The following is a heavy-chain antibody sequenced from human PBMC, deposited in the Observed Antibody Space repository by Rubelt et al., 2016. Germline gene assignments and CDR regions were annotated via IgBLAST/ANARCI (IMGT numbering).Heavy chain of an antibody. CDR2: IYPGDSDT. CDR3: ARIPGSGSSEINWFDP. V-gene: IGHV5-51*03. Sequence: EVQLVQSGAEVKKPGESLKISCKGSGYSFTSYWIGWVRQMPGKGMEWMGSIYPGDSDTRYSPSFQGQGTISADKSISTAYLQWSSLKASDTAMYYCARIPGSGSSEINWFDPWGQGTLVTVSS. CDR1: GYSFTSYW. D-gene: IGHD3-10*01. J-gene: IGHJ5*02.